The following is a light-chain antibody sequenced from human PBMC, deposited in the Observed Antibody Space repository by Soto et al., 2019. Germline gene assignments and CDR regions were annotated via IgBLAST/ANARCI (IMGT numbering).Light chain of an antibody. J-gene: IGKJ1*01. Sequence: DTQMTQSPSTLSGSVAYRVTITCRSSQTTSSWLAWYQQKPGKAPKLLIYKASTLKSGVPSRFSGSGSGTEFTLTISSLQPDDFATYYCQHYNSYSEAFGQGTKVDIK. CDR2: KAS. CDR3: QHYNSYSEA. V-gene: IGKV1-5*03. CDR1: QTTSSW.